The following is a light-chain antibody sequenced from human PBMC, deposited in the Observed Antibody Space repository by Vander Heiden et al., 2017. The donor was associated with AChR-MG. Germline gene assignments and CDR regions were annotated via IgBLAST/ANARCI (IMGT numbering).Light chain of an antibody. Sequence: EIVMTPSPATLSVSPGERATLSCRASQSVGSYLAWYQQKPGQAPRLLIYAASTSATGIPARFSGSGSGTEFTLTVGSLQSEDFAVYYCQLDNNWPQAFGQGTKVEIK. V-gene: IGKV3-15*01. CDR3: QLDNNWPQA. CDR1: QSVGSY. CDR2: AAS. J-gene: IGKJ1*01.